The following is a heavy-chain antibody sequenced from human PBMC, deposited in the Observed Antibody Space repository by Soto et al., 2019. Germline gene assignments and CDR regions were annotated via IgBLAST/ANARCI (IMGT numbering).Heavy chain of an antibody. CDR2: IYYSGST. J-gene: IGHJ4*02. CDR3: ARVTDC. Sequence: SETLSLTCTVSGGSIISYYWSWIRQPPGKGLEWIGYIYYSGSTNYNPSLKSRVTMSVDTSKNQFSLKLSSVPAADTAVYSCARVTDCWGQGTVVTVSS. CDR1: GGSIISYY. V-gene: IGHV4-59*01.